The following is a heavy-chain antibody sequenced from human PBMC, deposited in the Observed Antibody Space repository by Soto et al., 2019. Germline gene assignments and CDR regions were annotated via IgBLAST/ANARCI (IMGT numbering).Heavy chain of an antibody. D-gene: IGHD6-19*01. Sequence: PSETLSLTCAVYGGSFSGYYWSWIRQPPGKGLEWIGEINHSGSTNYNPSLKSRATISVDTSKNQSSLKLSSVTAADTAVYYCARLGGAVAPVDYWGQGTLVTVSS. CDR2: INHSGST. J-gene: IGHJ4*02. CDR1: GGSFSGYY. CDR3: ARLGGAVAPVDY. V-gene: IGHV4-34*01.